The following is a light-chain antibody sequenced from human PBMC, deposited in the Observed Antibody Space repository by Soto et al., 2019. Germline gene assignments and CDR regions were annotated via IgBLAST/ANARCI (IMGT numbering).Light chain of an antibody. Sequence: EIVLTQSPGTLSLSPGERATLSCRASQSVSSSYLAWYQQKPGQAPRLRIYGASSRATGIPDRFNGSGSGTDFTLTISRLEPEDSAGYYCQQHGRAPPWTFGQGTKVEIK. CDR3: QQHGRAPPWT. V-gene: IGKV3-20*01. CDR1: QSVSSSY. CDR2: GAS. J-gene: IGKJ1*01.